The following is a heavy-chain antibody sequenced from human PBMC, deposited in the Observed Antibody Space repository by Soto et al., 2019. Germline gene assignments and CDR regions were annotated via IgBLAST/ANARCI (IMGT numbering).Heavy chain of an antibody. V-gene: IGHV4-39*01. Sequence: QLQLQESGPGLVKPSETLSLTCTVSGGSISSSDFYWGWLRQPPGKGLDFIGSMYYSGTTYYYPSLKNRITISVDTSKNQFSLKLISVTAADTAVYYCAVVDSTGNWFDPWGQGALVTVSS. CDR2: MYYSGTT. CDR3: AVVDSTGNWFDP. CDR1: GGSISSSDFY. D-gene: IGHD3-22*01. J-gene: IGHJ5*02.